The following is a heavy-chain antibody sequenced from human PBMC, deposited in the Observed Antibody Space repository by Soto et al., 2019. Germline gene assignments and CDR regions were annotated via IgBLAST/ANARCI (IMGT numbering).Heavy chain of an antibody. Sequence: PSQTLSVTNTVSGGSIINYCGSWILQPPGKGLEWIGYIYDSESTSYNPSLKSRLTISVDTSKNQFSLKLKSVTAADTAVYYCARGTKYYYQGMDVWGQGTTVTVSS. J-gene: IGHJ6*02. V-gene: IGHV4-59*01. CDR1: GGSIINYC. CDR2: IYDSEST. CDR3: ARGTKYYYQGMDV.